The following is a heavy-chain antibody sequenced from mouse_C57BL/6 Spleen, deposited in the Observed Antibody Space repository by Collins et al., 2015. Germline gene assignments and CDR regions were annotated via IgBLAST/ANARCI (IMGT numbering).Heavy chain of an antibody. D-gene: IGHD2-1*01. V-gene: IGHV1-75*01. CDR3: ARRTYGNPHWYFDV. Sequence: QVQLQQSGPELVKPGASVKISCKASGYTFTDYYINWVKQRPGQGLEWIGWIFPGSGSTYYNEKFKGKATLTVDKSSSTAYMLLSSLTSEDSAVYFCARRTYGNPHWYFDVWGTGTTVTVSS. CDR2: IFPGSGST. CDR1: GYTFTDYY. J-gene: IGHJ1*03.